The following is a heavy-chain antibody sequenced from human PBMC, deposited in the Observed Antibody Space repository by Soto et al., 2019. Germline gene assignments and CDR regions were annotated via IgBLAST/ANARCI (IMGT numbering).Heavy chain of an antibody. J-gene: IGHJ5*02. CDR3: ARLLHDYIKTGWFDP. CDR1: GGSISSYY. V-gene: IGHV4-59*01. Sequence: SETLSLTCTVSGGSISSYYWSWIRQPPGKGLEWIGYIYYSGSTNYNPSLKSRVTISVDTSKNQFSLKLSSVTAADTDVYYCARLLHDYIKTGWFDPWGQGTLVTVSS. D-gene: IGHD4-4*01. CDR2: IYYSGST.